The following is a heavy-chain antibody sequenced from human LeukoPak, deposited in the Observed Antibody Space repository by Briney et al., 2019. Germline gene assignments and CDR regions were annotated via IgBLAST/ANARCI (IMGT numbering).Heavy chain of an antibody. CDR2: ISHDGSNK. J-gene: IGHJ4*02. D-gene: IGHD1-7*01. CDR3: AKSSYY. CDR1: GFTFSNYG. Sequence: GGSLRLSCAASGFTFSNYGMHWVRQAPGKGLEWVAVISHDGSNKYYADSVRGRFTISRDNSKNTLYLQMNSLRDEDTAVYYCAKSSYYWGQGTLVTVSS. V-gene: IGHV3-30*18.